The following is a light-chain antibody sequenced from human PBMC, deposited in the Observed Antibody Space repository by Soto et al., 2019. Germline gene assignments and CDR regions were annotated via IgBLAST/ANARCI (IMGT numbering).Light chain of an antibody. CDR2: AAS. V-gene: IGKV1-9*01. CDR3: QQLNSYPIT. Sequence: DIQMTQSPSSLSASVGDRVTITCRASQGISTYLAWYQQKPRKAPKLLIYAASTLQSGVPSRFSGSGSGTDFTLTISSLQPEDFATYYCQQLNSYPITFGQGTRLEIK. J-gene: IGKJ5*01. CDR1: QGISTY.